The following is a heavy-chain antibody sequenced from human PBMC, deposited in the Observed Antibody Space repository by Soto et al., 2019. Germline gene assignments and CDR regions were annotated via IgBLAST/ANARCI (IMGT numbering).Heavy chain of an antibody. J-gene: IGHJ3*02. CDR3: ARDRPAAVVRGQDAFDI. D-gene: IGHD2-15*01. Sequence: PGGSLRLSCVASGFTFSSYGMHWVRQAPGKGLEWVAVISYDGSNKYYADSVKGRFTISRDNSKNTLYLQMNSLRAEDTAVYYCARDRPAAVVRGQDAFDIWGQGTMVTVSS. V-gene: IGHV3-33*05. CDR1: GFTFSSYG. CDR2: ISYDGSNK.